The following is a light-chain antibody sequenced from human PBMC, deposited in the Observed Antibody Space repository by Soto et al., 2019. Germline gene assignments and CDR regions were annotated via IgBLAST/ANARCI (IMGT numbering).Light chain of an antibody. CDR3: QHYNSYSEA. V-gene: IGKV1-5*03. CDR1: QSISSW. CDR2: KAS. J-gene: IGKJ1*01. Sequence: DIKLTQSHSTLSASVGERVTLTCLASQSISSWLARYQQKPGKAPKLLIYKASTLKSGVPSRFSGSGSGTEFTLTISSLQPDDFATYYCQHYNSYSEAFGQGTKVDIK.